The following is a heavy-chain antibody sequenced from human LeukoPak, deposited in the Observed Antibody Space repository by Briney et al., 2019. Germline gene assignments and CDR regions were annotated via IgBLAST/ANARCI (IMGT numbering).Heavy chain of an antibody. CDR1: GFTFKTYW. CDR3: ARCTASCYANAFDV. J-gene: IGHJ3*01. CDR2: INGGGDAT. V-gene: IGHV3-23*01. D-gene: IGHD2-2*01. Sequence: GGSLRLSCAASGFTFKTYWMHWVRQAPGKGLEWVSAINGGGDATEYADSVKGRFTISRDNSKKTLYLQMNSLRPEDTAVYYCARCTASCYANAFDVWGQGTLLTVSS.